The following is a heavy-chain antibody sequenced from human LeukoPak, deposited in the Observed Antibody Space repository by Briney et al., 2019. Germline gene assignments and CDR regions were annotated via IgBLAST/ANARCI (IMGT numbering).Heavy chain of an antibody. V-gene: IGHV1-69*04. J-gene: IGHJ4*02. Sequence: ASVKVSCKASGGTFSSYAISWVRQAPGQGLEWMGRIIPILGIANYAPKFQGRVTITADKSTSTAYMELSSLRSEDTAVYYCARDRGQYYYDSSGYTFDYWGQGTLVTVSS. CDR3: ARDRGQYYYDSSGYTFDY. D-gene: IGHD3-22*01. CDR2: IIPILGIA. CDR1: GGTFSSYA.